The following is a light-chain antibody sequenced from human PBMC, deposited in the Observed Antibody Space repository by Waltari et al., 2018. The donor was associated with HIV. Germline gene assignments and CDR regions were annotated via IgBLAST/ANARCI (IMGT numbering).Light chain of an antibody. CDR2: DVT. CDR3: SSYSATNTVV. CDR1: NSDIGGYDR. Sequence: QSALTQPPSVSGSPGQSVTISCAGTNSDIGGYDRVSWYQQPPARAPELPIYDVTNRTSGVPGRFSASKSGTTASLTISGLQAGDEGDYYCSSYSATNTVVFGGGTKLTVL. V-gene: IGLV2-18*02. J-gene: IGLJ2*01.